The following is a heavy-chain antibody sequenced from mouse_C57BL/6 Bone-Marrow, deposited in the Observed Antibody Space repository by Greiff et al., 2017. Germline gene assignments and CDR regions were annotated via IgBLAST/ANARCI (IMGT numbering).Heavy chain of an antibody. CDR2: IDPETGGT. D-gene: IGHD2-10*02. Sequence: VQLQQSGAELVRPGASVTLSCKASGYTFTDYEMHWVKQTPVHGLEWIGAIDPETGGTAYNQKFKGKAILTADKSSSTAYMELRSLTSEDSAFYYCTRGGYGKKDYFDYWGQGTTLTVSS. CDR3: TRGGYGKKDYFDY. V-gene: IGHV1-15*01. CDR1: GYTFTDYE. J-gene: IGHJ2*01.